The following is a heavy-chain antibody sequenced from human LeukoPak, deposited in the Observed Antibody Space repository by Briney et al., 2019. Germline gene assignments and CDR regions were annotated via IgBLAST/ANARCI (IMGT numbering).Heavy chain of an antibody. CDR3: ARASPDDYGDYESY. J-gene: IGHJ4*02. V-gene: IGHV4-4*07. CDR2: IYTSGST. Sequence: SETLSLTCTVSSGSISGYYWSWIRQPAGKGLEWIGRIYTSGSTNYNPSLKSRVTMSVDTSKNQFSLKLTSVTAADTAVYYCARASPDDYGDYESYWGQGTLVTVSS. D-gene: IGHD4-17*01. CDR1: SGSISGYY.